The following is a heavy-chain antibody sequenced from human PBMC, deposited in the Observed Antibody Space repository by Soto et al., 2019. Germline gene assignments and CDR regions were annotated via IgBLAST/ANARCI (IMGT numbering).Heavy chain of an antibody. Sequence: GASVKVSCKASGYTFSTYGMHWVRQAPGQRLEWMGWINAGSGNTKYSQKFQGRVTITRDTSASTAYMELRSLRSDDTAVYYCARSDYGDSSYFDYWGQGTLVTVSS. D-gene: IGHD4-17*01. CDR3: ARSDYGDSSYFDY. CDR1: GYTFSTYG. J-gene: IGHJ4*02. CDR2: INAGSGNT. V-gene: IGHV1-3*01.